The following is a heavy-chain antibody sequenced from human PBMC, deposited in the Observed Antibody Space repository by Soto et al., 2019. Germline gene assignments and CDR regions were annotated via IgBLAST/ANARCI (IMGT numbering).Heavy chain of an antibody. CDR1: GFTFSSFN. J-gene: IGHJ5*02. Sequence: GGSLRLSCAASGFTFSSFNMNWVRQAPGKGLEWLSNIRGGNSATYYADSVKSRVTISLDPSKNHFSLKMTSVTGADTAVYSCARGIQEGFDPWGQGTLVTVSS. V-gene: IGHV3-48*01. CDR2: IRGGNSAT. D-gene: IGHD5-18*01. CDR3: ARGIQEGFDP.